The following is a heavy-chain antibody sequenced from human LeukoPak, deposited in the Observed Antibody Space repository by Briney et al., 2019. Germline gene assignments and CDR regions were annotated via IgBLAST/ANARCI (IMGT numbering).Heavy chain of an antibody. D-gene: IGHD2-2*01. CDR2: ISYDGSNK. CDR3: ARGIVVVPAAIGPLDY. J-gene: IGHJ4*02. Sequence: PGGSLRLSCAASGFTFDDYAMHWVRQAPGKGLEWVAVISYDGSNKYYADSVKGRFTISRDNSKNTLYLQMNSLRAEDTAVYYCARGIVVVPAAIGPLDYWGQGTLVTVSS. V-gene: IGHV3-30-3*01. CDR1: GFTFDDYA.